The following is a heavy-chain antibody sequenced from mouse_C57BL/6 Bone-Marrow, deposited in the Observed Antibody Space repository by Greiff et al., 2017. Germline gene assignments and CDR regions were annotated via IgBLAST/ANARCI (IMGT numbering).Heavy chain of an antibody. J-gene: IGHJ2*01. D-gene: IGHD2-3*01. CDR2: ISDGGSYT. V-gene: IGHV5-4*01. CDR1: GFTFSSYA. CDR3: ARDGYYANFDY. Sequence: EVQLVESGGGLVKPGGSLKLSCAASGFTFSSYAMSWVRQTPEKRLEWVATISDGGSYTYYPDNVKGRFTISRDNAKNNLYLQMRHLKSEDTAMYYCARDGYYANFDYWGQGTTLTVSS.